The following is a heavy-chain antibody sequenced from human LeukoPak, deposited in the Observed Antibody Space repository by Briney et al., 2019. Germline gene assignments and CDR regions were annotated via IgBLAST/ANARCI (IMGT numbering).Heavy chain of an antibody. D-gene: IGHD2-15*01. V-gene: IGHV3-23*01. CDR3: AKQKGYCSGGSCYYSDY. CDR1: GFTFSSYV. J-gene: IGHJ4*02. CDR2: LGGSGAST. Sequence: GGSLTLSCAASGFTFSSYVMSWVRQAPGKGLEWVSTLGGSGASTSYADSVKGRFTISRDNSKNTLYLQMNSLRAEDTARYYCAKQKGYCSGGSCYYSDYWGQGTLVTVSS.